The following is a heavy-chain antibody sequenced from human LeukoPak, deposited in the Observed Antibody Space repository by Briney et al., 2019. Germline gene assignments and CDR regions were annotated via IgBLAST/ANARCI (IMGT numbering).Heavy chain of an antibody. J-gene: IGHJ3*02. CDR3: ASMSYYYDSSGYPPWAFDI. Sequence: ASVKVSCTASGYTFTSYGISWVRQAPGQGLEWMGWISAYNGNTNYAQKLQGRVTMTTDTSTSTAYMELRSLRSDDTAVYYCASMSYYYDSSGYPPWAFDIWGQGTMVTVSS. CDR1: GYTFTSYG. D-gene: IGHD3-22*01. V-gene: IGHV1-18*01. CDR2: ISAYNGNT.